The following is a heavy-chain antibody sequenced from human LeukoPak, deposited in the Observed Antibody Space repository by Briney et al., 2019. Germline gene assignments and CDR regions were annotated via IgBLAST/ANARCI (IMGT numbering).Heavy chain of an antibody. Sequence: PSETLSLTCTVSGYSISSSYYWGWIRQPPGKGLEWIGSIYYSGSTNYNPSLKSRVTISVDTSKNQFSLKLSSVTAADTAVYYCARVHSSSWRKSNWFDPWGQGTLVTVSS. D-gene: IGHD6-13*01. CDR3: ARVHSSSWRKSNWFDP. CDR2: IYYSGST. J-gene: IGHJ5*02. CDR1: GYSISSSYY. V-gene: IGHV4-38-2*02.